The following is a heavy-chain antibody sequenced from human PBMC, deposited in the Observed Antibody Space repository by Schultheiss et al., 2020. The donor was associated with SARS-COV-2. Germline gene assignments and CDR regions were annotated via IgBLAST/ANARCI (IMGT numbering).Heavy chain of an antibody. CDR1: GFTFSSYA. D-gene: IGHD3-16*02. V-gene: IGHV3-23*01. CDR3: ARLELSLSAFDY. Sequence: GESLKISCAASGFTFSSYAMSWVHQAPGKGLEWISAISCSGGSTYYANSVKGRFTISRDNSKNTLYLQMNSLRAEDTAVYYCARLELSLSAFDYWGQGTLVTVSS. CDR2: ISCSGGST. J-gene: IGHJ4*02.